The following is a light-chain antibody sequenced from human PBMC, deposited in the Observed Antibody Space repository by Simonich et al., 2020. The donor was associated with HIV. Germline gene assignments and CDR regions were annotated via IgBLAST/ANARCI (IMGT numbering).Light chain of an antibody. CDR3: SSYRSSGTLV. J-gene: IGLJ3*02. CDR2: DVS. V-gene: IGLV2-14*01. Sequence: QSALTQPASVSGSPGQSIPFSCTGTSSDVGGYNYVSWYQQHPGKAPKLMIFDVSKRPSWISNRFSGSKSGNTASLTISGLQAEDEADYYCSSYRSSGTLVFGGRTKLTVL. CDR1: SSDVGGYNY.